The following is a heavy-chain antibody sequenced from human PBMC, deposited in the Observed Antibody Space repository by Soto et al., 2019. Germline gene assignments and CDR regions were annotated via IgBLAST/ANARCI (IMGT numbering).Heavy chain of an antibody. CDR1: GASIISNNW. D-gene: IGHD3-3*01. V-gene: IGHV4-4*02. CDR3: ARGGVGDRGVALEACRYLEG. J-gene: IGHJ6*02. Sequence: QVQLQESGPGLVKPSGTLSLTCAVSGASIISNNWWSWVRQSPGRGLEWIGEIHDSGVTNDNPSPKRRLSIPLDKYKNHFSLTLRSTTAADTAAEYCARGGVGDRGVALEACRYLEGWGPGTAVTVSS. CDR2: IHDSGVT.